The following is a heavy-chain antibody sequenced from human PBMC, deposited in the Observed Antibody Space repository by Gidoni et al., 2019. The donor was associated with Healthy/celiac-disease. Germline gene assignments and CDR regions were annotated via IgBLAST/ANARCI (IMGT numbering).Heavy chain of an antibody. V-gene: IGHV3-30*18. CDR3: ANLIGGVGVAFDY. Sequence: QVQLVESGGRVVQPGRSLRLSCAASGFNFSSYGMHWVRQAPGKGLEWVAVISYDGSNKYYADSVKGRFTISRDNSKNTLYLQMNSLRAEDPAVYYCANLIGGVGVAFDYWGRGTLVTVSS. CDR1: GFNFSSYG. D-gene: IGHD1-26*01. J-gene: IGHJ4*02. CDR2: ISYDGSNK.